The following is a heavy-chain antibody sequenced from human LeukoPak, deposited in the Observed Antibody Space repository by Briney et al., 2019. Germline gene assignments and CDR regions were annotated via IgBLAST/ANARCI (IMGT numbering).Heavy chain of an antibody. J-gene: IGHJ6*03. CDR2: IYYSGNT. V-gene: IGHV4-59*01. Sequence: SETLSLTCTVSGGSISTYYWSWIRQPPGKGLEWIGYIYYSGNTNYNPSLKSRVTILVDTSKNQVSLKLSSVTAADTAVYFCARDWGVGGRPGYMDVWGKGTTVTVSS. CDR1: GGSISTYY. CDR3: ARDWGVGGRPGYMDV. D-gene: IGHD6-6*01.